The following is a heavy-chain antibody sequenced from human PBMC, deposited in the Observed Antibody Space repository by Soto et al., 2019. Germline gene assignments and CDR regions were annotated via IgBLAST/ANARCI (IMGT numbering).Heavy chain of an antibody. CDR1: GFTFSSYG. CDR3: AKTPQGYSSGRYNRFDP. CDR2: ISYDGGNK. Sequence: QVQLVESGGGVVQPGRSLRLSCAASGFTFSSYGMHWVRQAPGKGLEWVAVISYDGGNKYYADSVKGRFTISRDNSKNTLYLQMNSLRAEDTAVYYCAKTPQGYSSGRYNRFDPWGQGTLVTVSS. J-gene: IGHJ5*02. D-gene: IGHD6-19*01. V-gene: IGHV3-30*18.